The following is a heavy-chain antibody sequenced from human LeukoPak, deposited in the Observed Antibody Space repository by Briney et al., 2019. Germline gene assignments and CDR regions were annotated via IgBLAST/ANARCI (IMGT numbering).Heavy chain of an antibody. CDR1: GFTFSSYA. CDR3: AASLPNIVVVPATKGPFGY. D-gene: IGHD2-2*01. J-gene: IGHJ4*02. CDR2: ISASGGST. Sequence: GGSLRLSCAASGFTFSSYAMSWVRQVPGKGLEWVSGISASGGSTSYADSVKGRFTISRDNSKNTLYLQMNSLRAEDTAVYYCAASLPNIVVVPATKGPFGYWGQGALVTVSS. V-gene: IGHV3-23*01.